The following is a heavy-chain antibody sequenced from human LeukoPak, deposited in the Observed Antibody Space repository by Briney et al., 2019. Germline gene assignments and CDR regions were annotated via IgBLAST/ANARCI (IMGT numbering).Heavy chain of an antibody. D-gene: IGHD5-12*01. CDR1: GFTFSSYA. CDR3: ARDRSGYDYLFDY. V-gene: IGHV3-30-3*01. J-gene: IGHJ4*02. CDR2: ISYDGSNK. Sequence: GGSPRLSCAASGFTFSSYAMHWVRQAPGKGLEWVAVISYDGSNKYYADSVKGRFTISRDNAKNSLYLQMNSLRAEDTAVYYCARDRSGYDYLFDYWGQGTLVTVSS.